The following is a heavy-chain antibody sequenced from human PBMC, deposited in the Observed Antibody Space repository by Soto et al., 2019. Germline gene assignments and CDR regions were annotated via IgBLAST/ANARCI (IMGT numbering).Heavy chain of an antibody. CDR1: GGSMIRYY. Sequence: SETLSLTCTVSGGSMIRYYWSWILQPPGKGLEWIGDFYSSGSPHHNPSLKNRVSISEDRSKNEFSLKLSSVTAADTAIYYCAREFYYDSSGIGFDSWGQGTLVTVSS. D-gene: IGHD3-22*01. V-gene: IGHV4-59*01. CDR3: AREFYYDSSGIGFDS. J-gene: IGHJ4*02. CDR2: FYSSGSP.